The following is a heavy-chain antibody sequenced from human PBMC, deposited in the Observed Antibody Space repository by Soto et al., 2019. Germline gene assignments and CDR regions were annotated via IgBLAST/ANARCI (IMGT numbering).Heavy chain of an antibody. Sequence: QVQLVESGGGVVQPGRSLRLSCAASGFTFSNFPMHWVRQAPGKGLEWVAVISYGGINNYYADSVKGRFTISRDDSKNTVYLQMNGLRPEDPAVYFCARTTVVSGTPAFDYWGQGTLGTFSS. CDR3: ARTTVVSGTPAFDY. V-gene: IGHV3-30-3*01. CDR1: GFTFSNFP. J-gene: IGHJ4*02. D-gene: IGHD4-4*01. CDR2: ISYGGINN.